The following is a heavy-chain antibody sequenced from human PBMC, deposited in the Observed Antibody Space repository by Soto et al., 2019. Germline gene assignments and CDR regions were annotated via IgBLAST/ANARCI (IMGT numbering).Heavy chain of an antibody. J-gene: IGHJ6*02. CDR3: ARDRQLVLSSWDYGMDV. Sequence: PSETLSLTCTVSGGSISSYYWSWIRQPRGEGLEWIGRIYTSGSTNYNPSLKSRVTMSVDTSKNQFSLKLSSVTAADTAVYYCARDRQLVLSSWDYGMDVWGQGTTVTVSS. CDR1: GGSISSYY. CDR2: IYTSGST. V-gene: IGHV4-4*07. D-gene: IGHD6-13*01.